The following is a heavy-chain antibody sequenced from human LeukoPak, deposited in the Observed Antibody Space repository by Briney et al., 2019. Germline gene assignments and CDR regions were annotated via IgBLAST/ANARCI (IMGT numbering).Heavy chain of an antibody. Sequence: GASVKVSCKASGYTFTGYYMHWVRQAPGQGLEWMGWINPNSGGTNYAQKFQGRVTMTRDTSISTAYMELSRLRSDDTAVYYCATLVVVVAGTNWFDPWGQGTLVTVSS. CDR3: ATLVVVVAGTNWFDP. D-gene: IGHD2-15*01. J-gene: IGHJ5*02. CDR2: INPNSGGT. CDR1: GYTFTGYY. V-gene: IGHV1-2*02.